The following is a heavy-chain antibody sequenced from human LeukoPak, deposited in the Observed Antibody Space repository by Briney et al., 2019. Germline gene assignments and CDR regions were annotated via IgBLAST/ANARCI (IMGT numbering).Heavy chain of an antibody. CDR3: ARDIEIVVVPAAPPNRYYYGMDV. D-gene: IGHD2-2*01. V-gene: IGHV6-1*01. Sequence: SQTLSLTCAISGDSVSSNSAARNWIRQSPSRGLEWLGRTYYRSKWYNDYAVSVKSRITINPDTSKNQFSLQLNSVTPEDTAVYYCARDIEIVVVPAAPPNRYYYGMDVWGQGTTVTVSS. CDR2: TYYRSKWYN. CDR1: GDSVSSNSAA. J-gene: IGHJ6*02.